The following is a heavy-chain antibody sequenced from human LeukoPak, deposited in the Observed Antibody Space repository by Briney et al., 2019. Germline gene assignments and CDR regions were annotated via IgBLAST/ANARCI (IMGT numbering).Heavy chain of an antibody. CDR1: GFIFEDFT. V-gene: IGHV3-43*01. CDR3: VKDMSYESSGSVFDY. CDR2: VSWDGTT. J-gene: IGHJ4*02. Sequence: GGSLRLSCAASGFIFEDFTMHWVRQAPGKTLEWVSLVSWDGTTYYRDSVKGRLTISRDNSKNSLYLQMDTLRSEDTAFYYCVKDMSYESSGSVFDYWGQGTLVTVSS. D-gene: IGHD3-22*01.